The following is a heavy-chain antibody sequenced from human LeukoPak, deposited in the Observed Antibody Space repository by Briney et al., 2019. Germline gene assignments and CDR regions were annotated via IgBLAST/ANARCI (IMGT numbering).Heavy chain of an antibody. CDR2: IRNKAFGGTA. Sequence: PGGSLRLSCIGSGFNFGDYAMSWFRQAPEKGLEGVGFIRNKAFGGTAEYAASVKGRFTISRDDSKSIAYLQMNSLKTEDTAVYYCTRARELLVPYYYYYMDVWGKGTTVTVSS. J-gene: IGHJ6*03. D-gene: IGHD1-26*01. CDR3: TRARELLVPYYYYYMDV. CDR1: GFNFGDYA. V-gene: IGHV3-49*03.